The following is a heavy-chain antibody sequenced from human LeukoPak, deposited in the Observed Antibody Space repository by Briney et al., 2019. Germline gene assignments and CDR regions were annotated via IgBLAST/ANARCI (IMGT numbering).Heavy chain of an antibody. D-gene: IGHD3-22*01. CDR1: GDSISSYY. CDR3: ARSRDYYDSSGYYG. Sequence: SETLSLTCNVSGDSISSYYWSWIRQPPGKGLEWIGYIYYSGSTNYNPSLKSRVTISVDTSKNQFSLKLSSVTAADTAVYYCARSRDYYDSSGYYGWGQGTLVTVSS. V-gene: IGHV4-59*01. J-gene: IGHJ4*02. CDR2: IYYSGST.